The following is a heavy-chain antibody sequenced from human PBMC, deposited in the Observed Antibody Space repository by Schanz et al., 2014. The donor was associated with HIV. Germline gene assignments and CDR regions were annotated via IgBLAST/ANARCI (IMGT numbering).Heavy chain of an antibody. J-gene: IGHJ4*02. CDR1: GFNFSSYG. CDR3: AKNHVWDIRYRGYDFDY. V-gene: IGHV3-30*18. D-gene: IGHD5-12*01. CDR2: ISYDGRNK. Sequence: QVQLVEAGGGVVQPGRSLRLSCAASGFNFSSYGMHWVRQAPGKGLEWVAVISYDGRNKYYGDSVKGRFTISRDNSKNTLXXQMNSLRLEDTAVYYCAKNHVWDIRYRGYDFDYWGQGTLVTVSS.